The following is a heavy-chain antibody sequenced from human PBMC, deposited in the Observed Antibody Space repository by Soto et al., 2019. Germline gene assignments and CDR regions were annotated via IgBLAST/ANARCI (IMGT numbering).Heavy chain of an antibody. Sequence: QVQLVQSGAEVKKPGSSVKVSCKASGGTFSSYAISWVRQAPGQGLEWMGGIIPIFGTANYAQKFQGRVTITADESTSPAYMELSSLRSEDRAVYYCARGSIKTGAVAWGGFDYWGQGTLVTVSS. CDR2: IIPIFGTA. CDR1: GGTFSSYA. D-gene: IGHD6-19*01. CDR3: ARGSIKTGAVAWGGFDY. J-gene: IGHJ4*02. V-gene: IGHV1-69*01.